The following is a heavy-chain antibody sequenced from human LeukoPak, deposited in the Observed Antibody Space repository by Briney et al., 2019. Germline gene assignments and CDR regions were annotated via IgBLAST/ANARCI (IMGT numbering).Heavy chain of an antibody. CDR1: GFTFDDYA. CDR3: AKREEGYDSSGYYSDYFDY. V-gene: IGHV3-9*01. D-gene: IGHD3-22*01. CDR2: ISWNSGSI. J-gene: IGHJ4*02. Sequence: GRSLRLSCAASGFTFDDYAMHWVRQAPGKGLEWVSGISWNSGSIGYADSVKGRFTISRDNAKNSLYLQMNSLRAEDTALYYCAKREEGYDSSGYYSDYFDYWGQGTLVTVSS.